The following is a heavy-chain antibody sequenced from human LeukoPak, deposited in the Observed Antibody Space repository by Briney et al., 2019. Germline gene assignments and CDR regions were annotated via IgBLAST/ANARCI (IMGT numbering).Heavy chain of an antibody. CDR3: ARGGYYGSGNDFRFDP. Sequence: SETLSLTCTVSGYSISSGYYWGWIRQSPGKGLEWIGSIYHGGSTYYNPSLRSRVIVSVDTSKNHFSLKMSSVTAADTAVYYCARGGYYGSGNDFRFDPWGQGTLVTVSS. V-gene: IGHV4-38-2*02. CDR1: GYSISSGYY. D-gene: IGHD3-10*01. CDR2: IYHGGST. J-gene: IGHJ5*02.